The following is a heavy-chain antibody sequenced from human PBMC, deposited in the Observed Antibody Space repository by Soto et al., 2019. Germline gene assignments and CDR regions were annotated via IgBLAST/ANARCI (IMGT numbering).Heavy chain of an antibody. J-gene: IGHJ6*02. CDR1: GYTFTGYG. V-gene: IGHV1-18*01. D-gene: IGHD3-16*01. CDR2: ISAYSGKT. Sequence: ASVKVSCKASGYTFTGYGISWVRQAPGQGLEWMGWISAYSGKTNYAQKFQGRVTLTTDTSTSTAYMELRSLRSNDTAIYYCARVDVYVTPSPQDVWGQGTTVTVSS. CDR3: ARVDVYVTPSPQDV.